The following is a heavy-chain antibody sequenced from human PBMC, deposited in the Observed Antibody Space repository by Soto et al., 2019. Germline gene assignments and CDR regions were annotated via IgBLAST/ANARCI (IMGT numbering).Heavy chain of an antibody. CDR3: VSIDGMPAVARDYYYYAADA. D-gene: IGHD5-12*01. Sequence: KPSETLSLTCTASGGTITYYCRSWIRQAPGKGLEWVGYIFDGGSSNYNPSLKSRVSFSLEKTQNQLSLKLITGTGADTAIYYCVSIDGMPAVARDYYYYAADAWGQGTAVTVSS. J-gene: IGHJ6*02. CDR2: IFDGGSS. CDR1: GGTITYYC. V-gene: IGHV4-59*12.